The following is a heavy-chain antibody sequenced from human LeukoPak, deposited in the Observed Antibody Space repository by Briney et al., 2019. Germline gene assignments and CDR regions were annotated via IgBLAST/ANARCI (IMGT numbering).Heavy chain of an antibody. CDR1: GFTFSSYA. D-gene: IGHD6-19*01. J-gene: IGHJ3*02. Sequence: GGSLRLSCAASGFTFSSYAMHWVRQAPGKGLEWVAVILYDGSNKYYADSVKGRFTISRDNSKNTLYLQMNSLRAEDTAVYYCARARVQIAVDAFDIWGQGTMVTVSS. CDR2: ILYDGSNK. V-gene: IGHV3-30-3*01. CDR3: ARARVQIAVDAFDI.